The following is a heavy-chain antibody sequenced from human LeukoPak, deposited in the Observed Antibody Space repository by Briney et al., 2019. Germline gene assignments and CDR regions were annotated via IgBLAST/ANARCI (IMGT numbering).Heavy chain of an antibody. CDR1: GGSISSDGYY. V-gene: IGHV4-39*01. D-gene: IGHD3-3*01. CDR3: ARLYYDFWSGYFPPFDY. Sequence: PSETLSLTCTVSGGSISSDGYYWGWIRQPPGKGLEWIGSIYYSGSTYYNPSLKSRVTISVDTSKNQFSLKLSSVTAADTAVYYCARLYYDFWSGYFPPFDYWGQGTLVTVSS. J-gene: IGHJ4*02. CDR2: IYYSGST.